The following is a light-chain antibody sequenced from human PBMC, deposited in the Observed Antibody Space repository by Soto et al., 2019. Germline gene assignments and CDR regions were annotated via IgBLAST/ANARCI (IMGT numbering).Light chain of an antibody. J-gene: IGKJ2*01. CDR1: QSVSSSY. V-gene: IGKV3-20*01. Sequence: EIVLTQSPGTLSLSPGERATLSCRASQSVSSSYLAWYQQKPGQAPRLLFYGASSRATGIPDRFSGSGSGTDFTLTVSRLEPEDFAVYYCQLYGSSPPVYTFGQGTKLEIK. CDR2: GAS. CDR3: QLYGSSPPVYT.